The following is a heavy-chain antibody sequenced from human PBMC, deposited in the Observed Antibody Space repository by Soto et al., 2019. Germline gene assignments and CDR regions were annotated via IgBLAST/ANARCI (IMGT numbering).Heavy chain of an antibody. J-gene: IGHJ4*02. V-gene: IGHV3-23*01. CDR1: GFTFSNYA. CDR2: IRETGNT. Sequence: GGSLRLSCAASGFTFSNYAMSWIRQAPGKGLEWVSTIRETGNTYYADSVRGRFATSRDNSENTLYLQMSSLRAEDTAVYYCAKQQMGVIRALEYCGQGTLVTVSS. D-gene: IGHD4-17*01. CDR3: AKQQMGVIRALEY.